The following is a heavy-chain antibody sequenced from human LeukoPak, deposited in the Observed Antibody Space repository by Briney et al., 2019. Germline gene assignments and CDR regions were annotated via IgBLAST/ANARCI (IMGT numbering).Heavy chain of an antibody. CDR2: ISAYNGNT. J-gene: IGHJ3*02. CDR1: GYTFTSYG. V-gene: IGHV1-18*03. CDR3: ARDHTAGYSNLPDAFDI. Sequence: ASVKVSCKASGYTFTSYGISWVRQAPGQGLEWMGWISAYNGNTNYAQKLQGRVTMTTDTSTSTAYMELRSLRSDDMAVYYCARDHTAGYSNLPDAFDIWGQGTMVTVSS. D-gene: IGHD6-13*01.